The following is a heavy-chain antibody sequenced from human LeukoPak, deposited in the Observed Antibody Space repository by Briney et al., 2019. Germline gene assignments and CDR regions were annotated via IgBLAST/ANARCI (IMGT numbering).Heavy chain of an antibody. CDR3: ARESAGAFDI. Sequence: PSETLSLTCTVSGGSISSYYWSWIRQPPAKGLEWIGYIYYSGSTNYNPSLKSRVTISVDTSKNQFSLKLSSVTAADTAVYYCARESAGAFDIWGQGTMVTVSS. V-gene: IGHV4-59*01. J-gene: IGHJ3*02. CDR2: IYYSGST. CDR1: GGSISSYY.